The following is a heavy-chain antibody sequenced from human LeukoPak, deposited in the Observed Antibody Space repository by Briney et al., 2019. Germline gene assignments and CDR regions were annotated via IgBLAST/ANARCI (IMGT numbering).Heavy chain of an antibody. Sequence: PGGSLRLSCAASGFTFSSSAMSWVRQAPRKGLEWVSAISGSGETAFYADSVKGRFTISRDNSQNTLYLQMNRLRADDTAVYYCARDRLLWFGEGIDYWGQGTLVTVSS. J-gene: IGHJ4*02. CDR1: GFTFSSSA. CDR2: ISGSGETA. CDR3: ARDRLLWFGEGIDY. D-gene: IGHD3-10*01. V-gene: IGHV3-23*01.